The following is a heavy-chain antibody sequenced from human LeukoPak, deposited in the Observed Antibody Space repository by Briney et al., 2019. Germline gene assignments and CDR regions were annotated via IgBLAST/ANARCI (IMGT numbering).Heavy chain of an antibody. J-gene: IGHJ5*02. D-gene: IGHD2-2*01. CDR2: IYYSGST. V-gene: IGHV4-59*12. CDR3: ARRLTQYDCFDP. Sequence: SETLSLTCTVSGGSISDYYWNWMRQPPGKGLEWIGYIYYSGSTYYNPSLKSRVTISVDTSKNQFSLHLNSVTPEDTAVYYCARRLTQYDCFDPWGQGILVTVSS. CDR1: GGSISDYY.